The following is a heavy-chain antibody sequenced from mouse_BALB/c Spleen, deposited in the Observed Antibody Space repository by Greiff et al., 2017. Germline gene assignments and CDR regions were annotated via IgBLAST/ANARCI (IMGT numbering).Heavy chain of an antibody. CDR3: ARCDGYFDY. CDR1: GFAFSSYD. CDR2: ISSGGGST. V-gene: IGHV5-12-1*01. D-gene: IGHD2-3*01. J-gene: IGHJ2*01. Sequence: EVQGVESGGGLVKPGGSLKLSCAASGFAFSSYDMSWVRQTPEKRLEWVAYISSGGGSTYYPDTVKGRFTISRDNAKNTLYLQMSSLKSEDTAMYYCARCDGYFDYWGQGTTLTVSS.